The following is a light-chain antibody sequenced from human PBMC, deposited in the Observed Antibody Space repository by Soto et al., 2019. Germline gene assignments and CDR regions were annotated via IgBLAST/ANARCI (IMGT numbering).Light chain of an antibody. V-gene: IGLV2-23*02. CDR1: SSDVGNYNL. J-gene: IGLJ3*02. CDR2: EVS. Sequence: QSALTQPASVSGSPGQSITISCTGTSSDVGNYNLVSWYQQHPDKAPKLMIHEVSKRPSGVSNRFSGSKSGNTASLTISGLQAEGEAAYYCCSYAGSSSNWVFGGGTKLTVL. CDR3: CSYAGSSSNWV.